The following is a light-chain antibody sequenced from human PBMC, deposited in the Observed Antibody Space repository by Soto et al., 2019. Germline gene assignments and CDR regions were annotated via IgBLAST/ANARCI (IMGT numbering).Light chain of an antibody. V-gene: IGKV3-15*01. CDR2: GAS. CDR3: QQYNEWPPIT. CDR1: QSAGNF. Sequence: EIVLTQSPGTLSLSPGERASLSCRASQSAGNFLAWYQQKPGQAPRLLIYGASTRATGISVRFSGSGSGTEFTLTISSLQPEDFAVYYCQQYNEWPPITFGQGTRLEIK. J-gene: IGKJ5*01.